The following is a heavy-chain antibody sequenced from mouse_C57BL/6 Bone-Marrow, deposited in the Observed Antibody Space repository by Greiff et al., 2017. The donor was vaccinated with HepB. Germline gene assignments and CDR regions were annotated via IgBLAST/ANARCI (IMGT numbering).Heavy chain of an antibody. D-gene: IGHD1-1*01. CDR2: IRNKANGYTT. CDR1: GFTFTDYY. CDR3: AVVARAY. Sequence: EVQLQESGGGLVQPGGSLSLSCAASGFTFTDYYMSWVRQPPGKALEWLGFIRNKANGYTTEYSASVKGRFTISRDNSQSILYLQMNALRAEDSATYYCAVVARAYWGQGTLVTVSA. J-gene: IGHJ3*01. V-gene: IGHV7-3*01.